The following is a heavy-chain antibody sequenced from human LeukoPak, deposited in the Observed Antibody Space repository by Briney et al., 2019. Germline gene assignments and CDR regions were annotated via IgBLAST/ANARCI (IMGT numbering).Heavy chain of an antibody. CDR3: AKCTLTGNYRSCAMDV. J-gene: IGHJ6*02. CDR1: GYTFTASY. D-gene: IGHD1-20*01. Sequence: ASVKVSCKASGYTFTASYIHWVRQAPGQGLEWTGWINPNSGGTNSAQHFQGRVTMTRDASISTAYMELSRLRSDDTAVYYCAKCTLTGNYRSCAMDVWGQGTAVTVS. V-gene: IGHV1-2*02. CDR2: INPNSGGT.